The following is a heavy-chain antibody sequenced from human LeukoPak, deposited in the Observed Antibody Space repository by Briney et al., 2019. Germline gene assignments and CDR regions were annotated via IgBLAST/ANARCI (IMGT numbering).Heavy chain of an antibody. Sequence: PSETLSLTCTVSGGSISSSSYYWGWIRQPPGKGLEWIGSIYYSGSTYYNPSLKSRVTISVDTSKNQFSLKLSSVTAADTAVYYCARHTPYYYGSGSSDGGLFDYWGQGTLVTVSS. CDR1: GGSISSSSYY. J-gene: IGHJ4*02. D-gene: IGHD3-10*01. CDR2: IYYSGST. V-gene: IGHV4-39*01. CDR3: ARHTPYYYGSGSSDGGLFDY.